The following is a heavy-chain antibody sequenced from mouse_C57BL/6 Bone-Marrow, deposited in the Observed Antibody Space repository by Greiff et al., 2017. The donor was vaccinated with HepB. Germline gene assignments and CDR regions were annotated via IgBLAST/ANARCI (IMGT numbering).Heavy chain of an antibody. CDR2: ISNLAYSI. Sequence: EVQVVESGGGLVQPGGSLKLSCAASGFTFSDYGMAWVRQAPRKGPEWVAFISNLAYSIYYADTVTGRFTISRENAKNTLYLEMSSLRSEDTAMYYCARGYYGSSYWYFDVWGTGTTVTVSS. V-gene: IGHV5-15*01. D-gene: IGHD1-1*01. CDR3: ARGYYGSSYWYFDV. CDR1: GFTFSDYG. J-gene: IGHJ1*03.